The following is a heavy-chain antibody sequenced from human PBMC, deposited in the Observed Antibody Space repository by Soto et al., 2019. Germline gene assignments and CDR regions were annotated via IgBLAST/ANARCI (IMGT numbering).Heavy chain of an antibody. CDR3: ARDKALRMPYYIDS. CDR2: ISAYNGNT. Sequence: GASVKVSCKASGYTFTSYGISWVRQAPGQGLEWMGWISAYNGNTNYAQKLQGRVTMTTDTSTSTAYMELRSLRSDDTAVYYCARDKALRMPYYIDSWGQGTLVTVST. J-gene: IGHJ4*02. D-gene: IGHD2-2*01. V-gene: IGHV1-18*01. CDR1: GYTFTSYG.